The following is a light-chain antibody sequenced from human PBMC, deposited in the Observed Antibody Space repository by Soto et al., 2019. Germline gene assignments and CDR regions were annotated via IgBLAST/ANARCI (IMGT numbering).Light chain of an antibody. CDR2: EGS. V-gene: IGLV2-23*01. CDR3: LSYAGSSIYV. J-gene: IGLJ1*01. Sequence: QSPLAQPASVSGSPGQSITISCTGTSSDVGSYNLVSWYQQHPGKAPKLMIYEGSKRPSGVSNRFSGSKSGNTASLTISGLQAEDEADYYCLSYAGSSIYVFGTGTKVTVL. CDR1: SSDVGSYNL.